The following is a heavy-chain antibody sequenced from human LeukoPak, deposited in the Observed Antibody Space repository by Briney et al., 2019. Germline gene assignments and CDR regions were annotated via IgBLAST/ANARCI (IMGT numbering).Heavy chain of an antibody. CDR1: GYSFTSYW. CDR3: ARRGLGYCSSTSCWEPDWFDP. CDR2: IYPGDSDT. Sequence: GESLKISCKGSGYSFTSYWIGWVRQMPGKGLEWMGIIYPGDSDTRYSPSFQGQVTISADKSISTAYLQWSSLKASDTAVYYCARRGLGYCSSTSCWEPDWFDPWGQGTLVTVSS. J-gene: IGHJ5*02. D-gene: IGHD2-2*01. V-gene: IGHV5-51*01.